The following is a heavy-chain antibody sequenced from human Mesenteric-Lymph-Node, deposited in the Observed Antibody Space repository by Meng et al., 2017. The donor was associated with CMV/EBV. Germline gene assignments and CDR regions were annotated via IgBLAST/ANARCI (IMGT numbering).Heavy chain of an antibody. D-gene: IGHD3-10*01. V-gene: IGHV2-5*01. Sequence: SGPTLVKPTQTLTLTCTFSGFSLSTSGVGVGWIRQPPGKALEWLALIYWNDDKRYSPSLKSRLTITKDTSKNQVVLTMTNMDPVDTATYYCTHRPRGGALDAFDIWGQGTMVTVSS. CDR1: GFSLSTSGVG. CDR2: IYWNDDK. J-gene: IGHJ3*02. CDR3: THRPRGGALDAFDI.